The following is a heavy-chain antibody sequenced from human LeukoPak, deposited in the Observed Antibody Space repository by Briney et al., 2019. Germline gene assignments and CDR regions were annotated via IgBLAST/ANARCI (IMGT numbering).Heavy chain of an antibody. D-gene: IGHD3-16*01. CDR1: GFTFSDYA. CDR2: ISYDGSNR. Sequence: GGSLRLSCAASGFTFSDYAMHWVRQAPGKGLEWVAIISYDGSNRYYADSVKGRFTISRDSSKNTLYLQMNSLRGEDTAVYYCAKDHVWGSNSPYGMDVWGQGTTVTVSS. V-gene: IGHV3-30-3*02. J-gene: IGHJ6*02. CDR3: AKDHVWGSNSPYGMDV.